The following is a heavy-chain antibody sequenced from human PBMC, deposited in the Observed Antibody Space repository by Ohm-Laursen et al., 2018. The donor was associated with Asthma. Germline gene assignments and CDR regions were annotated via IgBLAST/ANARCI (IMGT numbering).Heavy chain of an antibody. Sequence: PSQTLSLTCTVSGGSISSSSYYWGWIRQPPGKGLEWIGSIYYSGSTYYNPSLKSRVTISVDTSKNQFSLKLSFVTAADTAVYYCARNVLVVYAIRGGMDVWGQGTTVTVSS. CDR3: ARNVLVVYAIRGGMDV. CDR1: GGSISSSSYY. D-gene: IGHD2-8*02. CDR2: IYYSGST. V-gene: IGHV4-39*01. J-gene: IGHJ6*02.